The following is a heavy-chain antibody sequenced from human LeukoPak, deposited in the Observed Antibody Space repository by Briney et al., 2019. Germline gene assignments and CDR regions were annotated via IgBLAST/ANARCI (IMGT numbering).Heavy chain of an antibody. Sequence: GGSLRLSCAASGFTFSSYSMNWVRQAPGKGLEWVSSISSSSSYIYYADSVKGRFTISRDNSKNTLYLQMNSLRAEDTAVYYCASGERYDILTGYYMRAFDIWGQGTMVTVSS. CDR2: ISSSSSYI. V-gene: IGHV3-21*01. CDR3: ASGERYDILTGYYMRAFDI. CDR1: GFTFSSYS. D-gene: IGHD3-9*01. J-gene: IGHJ3*02.